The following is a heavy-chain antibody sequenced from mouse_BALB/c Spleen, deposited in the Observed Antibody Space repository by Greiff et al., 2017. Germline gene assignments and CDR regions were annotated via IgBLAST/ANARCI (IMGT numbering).Heavy chain of an antibody. CDR2: INPNNGGT. CDR1: GYTFTDYN. D-gene: IGHD2-14*01. J-gene: IGHJ4*01. Sequence: VQLQQSGPELVKPGASVKIPCKASGYTFTDYNMDWVKQSHGKSLEWIGDINPNNGGTIYNQKFKGKATLTVDKSSSTAYMELRSLTSEDTAVYYCARRRSPYYRYHSYAMDYWGQGTSVTVSS. V-gene: IGHV1-18*01. CDR3: ARRRSPYYRYHSYAMDY.